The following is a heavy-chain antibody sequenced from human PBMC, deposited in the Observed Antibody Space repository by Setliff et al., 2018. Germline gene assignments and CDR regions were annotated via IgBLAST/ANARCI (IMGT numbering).Heavy chain of an antibody. Sequence: ASVKVSCKASGYTFTNYGITWVRQAPGRGLEWMGWINNYSFKTTYAQKFLDRVTITTDTSATTAYMELGSLRSDDTAVYYCARINFYVSSGYSMGAFDIWGQGTTVTVSS. J-gene: IGHJ3*02. CDR2: INNYSFKT. CDR3: ARINFYVSSGYSMGAFDI. CDR1: GYTFTNYG. V-gene: IGHV1-18*01. D-gene: IGHD3-22*01.